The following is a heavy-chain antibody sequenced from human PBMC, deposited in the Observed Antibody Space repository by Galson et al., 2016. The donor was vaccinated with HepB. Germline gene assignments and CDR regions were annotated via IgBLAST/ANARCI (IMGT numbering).Heavy chain of an antibody. V-gene: IGHV4-4*02. Sequence: SETLSLTCAVSGGSIITTSWWTWVRQPPRKGLEWIGELHYAGSTNFNPSLTSRVTVSVDRSKNQFSLNLTSVTAADTAVYYCARDTRSMAAAGTTYGLDVWGPGTTVTVSS. CDR1: GGSIITTSW. J-gene: IGHJ6*02. D-gene: IGHD6-13*01. CDR3: ARDTRSMAAAGTTYGLDV. CDR2: LHYAGST.